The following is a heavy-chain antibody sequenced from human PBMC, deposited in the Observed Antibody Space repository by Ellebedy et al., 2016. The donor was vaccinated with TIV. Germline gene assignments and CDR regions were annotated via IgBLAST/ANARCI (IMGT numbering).Heavy chain of an antibody. CDR3: AREESVGWFDP. Sequence: SVKVSXKASRGTFSSYAISWVRQAPGQGLEWMGGIIPIFGTANYAQKFQGRVTITADKSTSTAYMELSSLRSEDTAVYYCAREESVGWFDPWGQGTLVTVSS. J-gene: IGHJ5*02. CDR1: RGTFSSYA. V-gene: IGHV1-69*06. CDR2: IIPIFGTA.